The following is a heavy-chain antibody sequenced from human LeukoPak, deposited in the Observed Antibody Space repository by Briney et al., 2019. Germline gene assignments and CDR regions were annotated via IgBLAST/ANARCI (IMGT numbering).Heavy chain of an antibody. J-gene: IGHJ4*02. D-gene: IGHD5-18*01. Sequence: SQTLSLTCTVSGGSISSGSYYWSWIRQPAGKGLEWIGRIYTGGSTNYNPSLKSRVTISVDTSKNQFSLKLSSVTAADAAVYYCARDSRRGSRYSYALDYCGQGTLVTVSS. V-gene: IGHV4-61*02. CDR3: ARDSRRGSRYSYALDY. CDR1: GGSISSGSYY. CDR2: IYTGGST.